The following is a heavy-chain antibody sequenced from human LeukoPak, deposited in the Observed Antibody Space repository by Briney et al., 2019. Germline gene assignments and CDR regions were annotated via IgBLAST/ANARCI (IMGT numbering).Heavy chain of an antibody. CDR3: ATEIFGVVIGGLAYDI. CDR2: FEPEDGET. J-gene: IGHJ3*02. Sequence: ASVKVSCKVSGYTLTELSMHWVRQAPGKGLEGMGGFEPEDGETFYAQKLQGRVTMTEGTSTDTAYMELSSLRFEDTAVYYCATEIFGVVIGGLAYDIWGQGTMVTVSS. CDR1: GYTLTELS. D-gene: IGHD3-3*01. V-gene: IGHV1-24*01.